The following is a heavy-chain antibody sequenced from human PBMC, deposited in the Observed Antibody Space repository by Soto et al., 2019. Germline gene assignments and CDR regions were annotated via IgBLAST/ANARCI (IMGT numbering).Heavy chain of an antibody. J-gene: IGHJ4*02. CDR2: TTTYNGNT. CDR3: ARDNGQWLVG. D-gene: IGHD6-19*01. CDR1: GYGFTAYG. V-gene: IGHV1-18*01. Sequence: QVQLVQSGAEVKKPGASVKVSCKTSGYGFTAYGITWVRQAPGQGFEWMGRTTTYNGNTKYAQKVQGRVTMTTDTSTSTAYMELRSLRFDDTAVYYCARDNGQWLVGWGQGTLFTVSS.